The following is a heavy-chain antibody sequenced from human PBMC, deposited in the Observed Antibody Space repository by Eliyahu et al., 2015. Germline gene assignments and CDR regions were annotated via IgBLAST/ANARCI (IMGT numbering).Heavy chain of an antibody. CDR3: ARIGLDINGITGSYFFDY. Sequence: SGSIIFYADSVKGRFTISRDNAKNSLHLQMNSLTAEDTAVYYCARIGLDINGITGSYFFDYWGQGTLVTVSS. V-gene: IGHV3-11*01. J-gene: IGHJ4*02. CDR2: SGSII. D-gene: IGHD1-7*01.